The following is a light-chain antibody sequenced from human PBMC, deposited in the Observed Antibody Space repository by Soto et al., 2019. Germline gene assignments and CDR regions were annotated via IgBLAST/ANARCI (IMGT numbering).Light chain of an antibody. V-gene: IGLV2-8*01. CDR1: SSDIGAYNY. Sequence: QTVVTQPPFASGSPGQSVTISCTGTSSDIGAYNYVSWYQQHPGKVPKLMIYEVTKRPSGVPDRFSGSQSGNTASLTVSGLQAEDEADYYCSSYAGGNNLVFGGGTKLTVL. CDR3: SSYAGGNNLV. CDR2: EVT. J-gene: IGLJ3*02.